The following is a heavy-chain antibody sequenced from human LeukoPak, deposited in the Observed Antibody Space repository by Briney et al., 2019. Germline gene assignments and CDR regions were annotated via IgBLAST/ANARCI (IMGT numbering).Heavy chain of an antibody. CDR2: IWYDGSNK. Sequence: GGSLRLSCAACGFTFSIYGMHWVRQAPGKGLEWVAVIWYDGSNKYYADSVKGRFTISRDNSKSTLYLQMNSLRAEDAAVYYCAKDQPIAAAGTDAWGQGTLVTVSS. V-gene: IGHV3-33*06. CDR3: AKDQPIAAAGTDA. CDR1: GFTFSIYG. D-gene: IGHD6-13*01. J-gene: IGHJ5*02.